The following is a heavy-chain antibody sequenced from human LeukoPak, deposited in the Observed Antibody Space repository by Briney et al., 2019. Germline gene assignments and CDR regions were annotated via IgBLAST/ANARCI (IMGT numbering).Heavy chain of an antibody. D-gene: IGHD6-19*01. CDR3: ARGGGIAVYYFDY. CDR1: GYTFTGYY. V-gene: IGHV1-2*04. Sequence: ASVKVSCKASGYTFTGYYMHWVRQAPGQGLEWMGWINPNSGGTNYAQKFQGWVTMTRDTSISTAYMELSRLRSDDTAVYYCARGGGIAVYYFDYWGQGTLVIVSS. J-gene: IGHJ4*02. CDR2: INPNSGGT.